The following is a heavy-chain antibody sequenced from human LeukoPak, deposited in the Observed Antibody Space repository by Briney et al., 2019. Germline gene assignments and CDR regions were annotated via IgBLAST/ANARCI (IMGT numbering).Heavy chain of an antibody. CDR2: ISESSSNK. V-gene: IGHV3-21*01. CDR1: GFIFSGYS. D-gene: IGHD2-2*01. Sequence: PGGSLRLSCAASGFIFSGYSMNWVRQAPGKGLEWVSSISESSSNKSYADSVKGRFTISRDNAKNSLYVQLNSLRADDTAVYYCARGVVPAAFDYWGQGTLVTVSS. J-gene: IGHJ4*02. CDR3: ARGVVPAAFDY.